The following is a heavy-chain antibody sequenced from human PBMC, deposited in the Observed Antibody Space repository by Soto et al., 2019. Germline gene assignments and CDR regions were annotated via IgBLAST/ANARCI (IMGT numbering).Heavy chain of an antibody. CDR3: ARANGGGGWFDP. J-gene: IGHJ5*02. CDR1: GGSISSYY. D-gene: IGHD3-16*01. CDR2: IYYSGST. Sequence: QVQLQESGPGLVKPSETLSLTCTVSGGSISSYYWSWIRQPPGKGLEWIGYIYYSGSTNYNPSLKSRVTISVDTSKNQFPLKLSSVTAADTAVYYCARANGGGGWFDPWGQGTLVTVSS. V-gene: IGHV4-59*01.